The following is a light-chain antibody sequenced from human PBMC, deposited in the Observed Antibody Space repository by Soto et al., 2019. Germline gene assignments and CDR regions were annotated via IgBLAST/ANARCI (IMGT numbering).Light chain of an antibody. V-gene: IGKV3-20*01. CDR2: GAS. Sequence: EIVLTQSACTLSWSAGERATLSWRASQSVSSSYLAWYQQKPGQAPRLLIYGASSRATGIPDRFSGGASGTEFTLTISSLKSEDFAVYYCQQYHSWPAFGRGTKVDIK. J-gene: IGKJ1*01. CDR3: QQYHSWPA. CDR1: QSVSSSY.